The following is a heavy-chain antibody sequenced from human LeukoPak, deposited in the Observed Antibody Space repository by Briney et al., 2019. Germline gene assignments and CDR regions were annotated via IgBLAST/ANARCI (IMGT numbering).Heavy chain of an antibody. CDR3: ARHPADSGDYRVDYYYGMDV. CDR2: IYYSGNT. V-gene: IGHV4-59*08. J-gene: IGHJ6*02. CDR1: GGSISTYY. Sequence: SETLSLTCTVSGGSISTYYWSWIRQPPGKRLEWIGYIYYSGNTNYNPSLKSRVTISVDTSKNQFSLKLSSVTAADTAVYYCARHPADSGDYRVDYYYGMDVWGQGTTVTVSS. D-gene: IGHD2-21*02.